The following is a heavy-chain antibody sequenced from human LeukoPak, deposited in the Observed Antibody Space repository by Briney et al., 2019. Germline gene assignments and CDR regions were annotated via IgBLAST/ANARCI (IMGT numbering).Heavy chain of an antibody. Sequence: SETLSLTCAVSGGSISSGGYSWSWIRQPPGKGLEWIGYIYHSGSTYYNPSLKSPVTLSVDRSKNQFSLKLSSVTAADTAVYYCASFYESGSYPFDYWGQGTLVIVSS. D-gene: IGHD3-10*01. CDR3: ASFYESGSYPFDY. CDR1: GGSISSGGYS. J-gene: IGHJ4*02. V-gene: IGHV4-30-2*01. CDR2: IYHSGST.